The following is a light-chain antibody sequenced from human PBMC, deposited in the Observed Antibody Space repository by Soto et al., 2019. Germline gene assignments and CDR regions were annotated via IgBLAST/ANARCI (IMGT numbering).Light chain of an antibody. J-gene: IGKJ1*01. CDR3: QQRSNWPPWT. CDR1: QTIGRNY. Sequence: CRASQTIGRNYLAWYQQKPGQAPRLLIFGTSTRATGIPDRFSGSGSGTDFTLTISSLEPEDFAVYYCQQRSNWPPWTFGQGTKVDIK. CDR2: GTS. V-gene: IGKV3D-20*02.